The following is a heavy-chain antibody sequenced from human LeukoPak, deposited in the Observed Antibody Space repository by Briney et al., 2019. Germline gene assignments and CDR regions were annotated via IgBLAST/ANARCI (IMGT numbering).Heavy chain of an antibody. J-gene: IGHJ4*02. V-gene: IGHV3-53*01. CDR2: IYSGGTT. Sequence: PGGSLRLSCAASGFTVSSNYMSWVRQAPGKGPEWVSVIYSGGTTYYADSVKGRFTISRDNSKNTLYLQMSSLRAEDTAVYYCARLTVTYYFDYWGQGTLVTVSS. CDR3: ARLTVTYYFDY. D-gene: IGHD4-17*01. CDR1: GFTVSSNY.